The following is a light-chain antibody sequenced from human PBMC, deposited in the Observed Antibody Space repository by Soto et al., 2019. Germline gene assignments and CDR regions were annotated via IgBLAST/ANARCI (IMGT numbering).Light chain of an antibody. CDR3: QQYNSYWRT. CDR1: QSISSY. Sequence: DIHMTQSTSSLSASVGDRVTITCRASQSISSYLNWDQQKPGKAPKLLIYAASSLESGVPSRFSGRWSGTEFTLTISSLQADDFATYYCQQYNSYWRTFGQGTKVDIK. CDR2: AAS. J-gene: IGKJ1*01. V-gene: IGKV1-5*01.